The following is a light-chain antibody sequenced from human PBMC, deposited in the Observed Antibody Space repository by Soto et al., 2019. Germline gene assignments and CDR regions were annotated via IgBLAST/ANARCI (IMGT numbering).Light chain of an antibody. CDR3: QTYDNWPPLT. J-gene: IGKJ4*01. CDR2: DAS. Sequence: EIVVTQSPATLSVSPGERATFSCRASQTVGTNLAWYQQKPGQAPRLLIYDASTRATDITARFRGSGSGTEFTLTISSRQSEDLAVYYCQTYDNWPPLTFGGGTKVEI. CDR1: QTVGTN. V-gene: IGKV3D-15*01.